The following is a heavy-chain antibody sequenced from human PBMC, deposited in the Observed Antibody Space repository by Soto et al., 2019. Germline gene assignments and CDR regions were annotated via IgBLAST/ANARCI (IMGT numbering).Heavy chain of an antibody. CDR3: ATVPDSSGPT. Sequence: EMQLVQSGGGLVKPGGSLRLSYVASRFNFSAAWLNWIRQAPGKGLEWVGCIKPKSEGETADYTAPVRGRFTISRDDSQNTLHLQMASLKTEDTAVYYCATVPDSSGPTWGLGVTVTVAS. CDR1: RFNFSAAW. J-gene: IGHJ4*02. V-gene: IGHV3-15*07. CDR2: IKPKSEGETA. D-gene: IGHD6-19*01.